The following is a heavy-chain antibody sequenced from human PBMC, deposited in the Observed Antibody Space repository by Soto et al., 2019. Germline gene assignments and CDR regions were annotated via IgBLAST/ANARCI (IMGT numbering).Heavy chain of an antibody. CDR3: SNRVTTDTPYYYYYYMDV. J-gene: IGHJ6*03. CDR1: GFTFSSYA. V-gene: IGHV3-23*01. D-gene: IGHD4-17*01. CDR2: ISGSGGST. Sequence: GGSLRLSCAASGFTFSSYAMSWVRQAPGKELEWVSAISGSGGSTYYADSVKGRFTISRDNYKNTLYLQMNSLRAEDTAVYYCSNRVTTDTPYYYYYYMDVWGKGTTVTVS.